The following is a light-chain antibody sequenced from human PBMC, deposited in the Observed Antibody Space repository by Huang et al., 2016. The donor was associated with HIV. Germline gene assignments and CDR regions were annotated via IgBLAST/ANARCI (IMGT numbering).Light chain of an antibody. V-gene: IGKV1-39*01. CDR3: QQSYSALSS. CDR1: QSISTY. Sequence: IQMTQSPTSLSASVGDRVSIACRASQSISTYLNWYQQKPGKAPKLVISSASALHSVVPSRFSGSGSGTDFTLTIRGLQLDDFATYYCQQSYSALSSFGPGTRL. J-gene: IGKJ5*01. CDR2: SAS.